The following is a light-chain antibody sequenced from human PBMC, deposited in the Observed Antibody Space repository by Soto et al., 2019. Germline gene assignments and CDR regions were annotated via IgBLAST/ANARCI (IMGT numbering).Light chain of an antibody. V-gene: IGKV4-1*01. CDR3: QQYYGISQT. Sequence: DIVMTQSPDSLTVSLGERATINCKSSQSVLYSSNNKNNLAWYQQKPGQPPKLLIYCASTRESGVPDRVSGSGSGTDFTITISSLQAEDVAVYYCQQYYGISQTFGQGTKVEI. CDR1: QSVLYSSNNKNN. CDR2: CAS. J-gene: IGKJ1*01.